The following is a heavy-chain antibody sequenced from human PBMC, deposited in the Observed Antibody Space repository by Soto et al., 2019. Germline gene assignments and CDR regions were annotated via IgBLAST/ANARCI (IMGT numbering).Heavy chain of an antibody. J-gene: IGHJ2*01. Sequence: QVQLVQSGAEVKKPGASVKVSCKASGYTFTSYGISWVRQAPGQGLEWMGWISAYNGNTNYAQKLQGRVTMTTDTATSTAYMELRSLRSDDTAVYYCARSPYYDFWSGFYWYFDLWGRGTLVTVSS. D-gene: IGHD3-3*01. V-gene: IGHV1-18*01. CDR3: ARSPYYDFWSGFYWYFDL. CDR2: ISAYNGNT. CDR1: GYTFTSYG.